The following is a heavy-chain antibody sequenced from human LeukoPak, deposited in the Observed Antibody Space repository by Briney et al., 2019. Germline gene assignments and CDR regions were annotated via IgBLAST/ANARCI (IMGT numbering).Heavy chain of an antibody. V-gene: IGHV4-39*01. CDR2: IYYSGST. CDR1: GGSISSSSYY. D-gene: IGHD1-26*01. J-gene: IGHJ4*02. CDR3: ERHWSIVGATSWYFDY. Sequence: SETLSLTCAVSGGSISSSSYYWGWIRQPPGKGLEWIGSIYYSGSTYYNPSLKSRVTISVDTSKNQFSLKLRSVTASDTGVYYCERHWSIVGATSWYFDYWGQGTLVTVSS.